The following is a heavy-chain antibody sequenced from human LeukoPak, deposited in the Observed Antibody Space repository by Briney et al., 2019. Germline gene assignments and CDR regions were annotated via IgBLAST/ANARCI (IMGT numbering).Heavy chain of an antibody. CDR1: GGSISSSSYY. V-gene: IGHV4-39*01. D-gene: IGHD4-11*01. J-gene: IGHJ4*02. CDR2: IYYSGST. Sequence: SETLSLTCTVSGGSISSSSYYWGWIRQPPGKGLEWIGSIYYSGSTYYNPSLKSRVTISVDTSKNQCSLKLSSVTAADTAVYYCANAVTTDYSNYGGAFDYWGQGTLVTVSS. CDR3: ANAVTTDYSNYGGAFDY.